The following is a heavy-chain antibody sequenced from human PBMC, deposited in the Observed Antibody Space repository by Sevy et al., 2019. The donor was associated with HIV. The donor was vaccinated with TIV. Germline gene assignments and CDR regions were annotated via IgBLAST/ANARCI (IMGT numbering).Heavy chain of an antibody. Sequence: GGSLRLSCAASGFTFSSYAMHWVRQAPGKGLEWVAVISYDGSKKYYADSGKGRFTISRDNDKNTLNLQRNSRRAEETDVYYCARDLLPGYSSGSHYYYYYGMDVCGQGTTVTVSS. CDR1: GFTFSSYA. CDR3: ARDLLPGYSSGSHYYYYYGMDV. V-gene: IGHV3-30*04. D-gene: IGHD6-19*01. J-gene: IGHJ6*02. CDR2: ISYDGSKK.